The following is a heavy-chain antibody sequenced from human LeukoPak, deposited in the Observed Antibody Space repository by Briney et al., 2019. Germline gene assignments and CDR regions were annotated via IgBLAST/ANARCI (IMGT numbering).Heavy chain of an antibody. CDR3: ARDLGYYGSGRPFGYGMDV. Sequence: PGGSLRLSCAASGFTFSDYYMSWIRQAPGKGLEWVSYISSSGSTIYYADSVKGRFTISRDNAKNSLYLQMNSLRAEDTVVYYCARDLGYYGSGRPFGYGMDVWGQGTTVTVSS. CDR1: GFTFSDYY. CDR2: ISSSGSTI. J-gene: IGHJ6*02. D-gene: IGHD3-10*01. V-gene: IGHV3-11*01.